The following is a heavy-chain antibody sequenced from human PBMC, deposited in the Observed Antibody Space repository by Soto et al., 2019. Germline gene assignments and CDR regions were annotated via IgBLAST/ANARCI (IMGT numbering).Heavy chain of an antibody. Sequence: QVQLMQSGAEVKKPGASVKVSCKASGDTFTDYYIHWVRQAPGQGLEWMGTVNPSGGHTTYAQHCLGRVTMTRDTSPSTVYMELTSLTSDDKAIYYCARGGHVVVVTAALDYWGQGTLVTVSS. V-gene: IGHV1-46*01. J-gene: IGHJ4*02. CDR2: VNPSGGHT. CDR3: ARGGHVVVVTAALDY. D-gene: IGHD2-21*02. CDR1: GDTFTDYY.